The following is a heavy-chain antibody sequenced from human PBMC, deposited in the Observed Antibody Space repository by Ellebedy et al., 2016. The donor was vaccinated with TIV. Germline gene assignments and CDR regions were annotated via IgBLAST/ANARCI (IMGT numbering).Heavy chain of an antibody. V-gene: IGHV3-21*01. CDR3: ARDGSEWSRDV. Sequence: GGSLRLSXVASGFTFSVRCMTWVRQAPGKGLEWVATIVNSGSSTYYADSVKGRFTISRDNGKNSVFLQMTSLRVEDTAVYYCARDGSEWSRDVWGQGTLVSVSS. D-gene: IGHD3-3*01. J-gene: IGHJ4*02. CDR2: IVNSGSST. CDR1: GFTFSVRC.